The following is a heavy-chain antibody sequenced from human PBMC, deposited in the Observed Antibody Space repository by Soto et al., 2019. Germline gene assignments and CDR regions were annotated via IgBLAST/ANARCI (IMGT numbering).Heavy chain of an antibody. J-gene: IGHJ6*02. Sequence: QVQLQESGPGLVKPSGTLSLTCAVSGGSINSSNWWSWVRQPPGKGLEWIGEIYHSGSTNYNPSLKSRVTIAVDKSKNQFSLKLSSVTAPDTAVYYCARDGKLSIASYYYGMDVWGQGTTVTVSS. CDR3: ARDGKLSIASYYYGMDV. D-gene: IGHD6-6*01. CDR2: IYHSGST. CDR1: GGSINSSNW. V-gene: IGHV4-4*02.